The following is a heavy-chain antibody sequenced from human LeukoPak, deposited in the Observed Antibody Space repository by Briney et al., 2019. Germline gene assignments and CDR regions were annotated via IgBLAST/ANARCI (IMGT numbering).Heavy chain of an antibody. D-gene: IGHD3-22*01. CDR2: INPSGGST. CDR3: ARGDSSGYYPNFDY. J-gene: IGHJ4*02. Sequence: GASVKVSCKASRYTFTRYYMHWVRQAPGQGLEWMGVINPSGGSTSYAQKFQGRVSMTRDTSTSTVYMELSSLRSEDTAVYYCARGDSSGYYPNFDYWGQGTLVTVSS. CDR1: RYTFTRYY. V-gene: IGHV1-46*01.